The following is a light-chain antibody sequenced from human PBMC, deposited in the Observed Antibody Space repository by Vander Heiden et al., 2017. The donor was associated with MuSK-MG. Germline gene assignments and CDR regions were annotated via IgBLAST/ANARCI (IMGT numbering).Light chain of an antibody. CDR3: CSHAGSSTYV. CDR1: SSDVGSYNL. Sequence: QSALTQPASVSGSPGQSITISCTGTSSDVGSYNLVSWYQQHPGKAPKLMIYEGSKRPSGVSNRFSGSKSGNTASLTISGLKAEDEADYYCCSHAGSSTYVFGTGTKVTVL. V-gene: IGLV2-23*01. J-gene: IGLJ1*01. CDR2: EGS.